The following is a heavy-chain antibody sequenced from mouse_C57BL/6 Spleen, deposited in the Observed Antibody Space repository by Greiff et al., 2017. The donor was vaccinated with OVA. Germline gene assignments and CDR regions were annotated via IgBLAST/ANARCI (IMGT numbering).Heavy chain of an antibody. D-gene: IGHD1-1*01. CDR2: INPSSGYT. CDR1: GYTFTSYW. Sequence: VQLQQSGAELAKPGSSVKLSCKASGYTFTSYWMHWVKQRPGQGLEWIGYINPSSGYTKYNQKFKDKATLTADKSSSTAYMQLSSLTSEVSEVYYCARKANYEAIDYWGQGTSVTVSS. J-gene: IGHJ4*01. CDR3: ARKANYEAIDY. V-gene: IGHV1-7*01.